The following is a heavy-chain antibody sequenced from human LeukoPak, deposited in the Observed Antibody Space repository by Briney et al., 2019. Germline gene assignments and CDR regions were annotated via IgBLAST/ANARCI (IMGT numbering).Heavy chain of an antibody. CDR2: INPSGSNT. D-gene: IGHD2-2*01. CDR1: GYTFTNYY. Sequence: ASVKVSCKASGYTFTNYYMHWVRQAPGQGLEWMGIINPSGSNTSYAQKSQGRVTMTRDTSTSTVYMELSSLRSEDTAVYYCARSGSSTSCPRDYWGQGTLVTVAS. V-gene: IGHV1-46*01. CDR3: ARSGSSTSCPRDY. J-gene: IGHJ4*02.